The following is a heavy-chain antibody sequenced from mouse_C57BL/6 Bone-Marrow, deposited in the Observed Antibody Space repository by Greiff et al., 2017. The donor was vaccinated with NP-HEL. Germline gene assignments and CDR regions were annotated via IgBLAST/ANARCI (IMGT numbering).Heavy chain of an antibody. CDR2: IDPANGNT. Sequence: VQLQQSVAELVRPGASVKLSCTASGFNIKNTYMHWVKQRPEQGLEWIGRIDPANGNTKYAPTFQGKSTITADTSSNTAYLQLSSLTSEDTAIYYCARDYDQNEAWFAYWGQGTLVTVSA. V-gene: IGHV14-3*01. CDR1: GFNIKNTY. J-gene: IGHJ3*01. CDR3: ARDYDQNEAWFAY. D-gene: IGHD2-4*01.